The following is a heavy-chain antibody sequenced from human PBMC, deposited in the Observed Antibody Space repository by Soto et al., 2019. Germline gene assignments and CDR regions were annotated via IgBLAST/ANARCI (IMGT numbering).Heavy chain of an antibody. CDR2: IKQDGSHK. J-gene: IGHJ1*01. V-gene: IGHV3-7*01. Sequence: EVHLVESGGGLIQPGVSLRLSCAASGFRFTNSWMSWVRQAPGKRLEWLAYIKQDGSHKDYVDSVKGRFTISRYNANSTRSLHMNSVRAADTAAYYRETWADAVDEAPFHLWGQGTLVSVSS. CDR1: GFRFTNSW. D-gene: IGHD3-16*01. CDR3: ETWADAVDEAPFHL.